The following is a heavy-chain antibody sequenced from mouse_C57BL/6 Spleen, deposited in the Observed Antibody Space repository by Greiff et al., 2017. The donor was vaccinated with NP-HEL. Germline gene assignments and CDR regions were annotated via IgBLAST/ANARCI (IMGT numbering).Heavy chain of an antibody. D-gene: IGHD2-5*01. CDR3: ARGLYSNYYYYAMDY. CDR1: GYTFTSYW. CDR2: IHPNSGST. J-gene: IGHJ4*01. V-gene: IGHV1-64*01. Sequence: QVQLQQPGAELVKPGASVKLSCKASGYTFTSYWMHWVKQRPGQGLEWIGMIHPNSGSTNYNEKFKSKATLTVDKSSSTAYMQLSSLTSEDSAVYYCARGLYSNYYYYAMDYWGQGTSVTVSS.